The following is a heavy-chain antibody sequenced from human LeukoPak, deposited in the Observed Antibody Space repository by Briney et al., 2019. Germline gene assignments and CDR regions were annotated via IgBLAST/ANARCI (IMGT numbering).Heavy chain of an antibody. CDR1: GFTFSGYW. V-gene: IGHV4-59*01. Sequence: GSLRLSCAASGFTFSGYWMTWIRQPPGEGLEWIGYIYYTGSTKYNPSLKSRVTISVDTSKNQFSLKLSSVTAADTAVYFCARYGYDSPYYFDYWGQGTLVTVSA. CDR3: ARYGYDSPYYFDY. J-gene: IGHJ4*02. D-gene: IGHD5-12*01. CDR2: IYYTGST.